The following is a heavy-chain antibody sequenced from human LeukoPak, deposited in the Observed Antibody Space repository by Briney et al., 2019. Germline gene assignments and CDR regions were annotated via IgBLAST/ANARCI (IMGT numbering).Heavy chain of an antibody. Sequence: SETLSLTCTVSGGSISSYYWSWIRQPAGKGLEWIGRIYTSGSTNYNPSLKSRVTMSVDTSRNQFSLKLSSLTAADTAVYYCASGTTKTTPPLYWGQGTLVTVSS. D-gene: IGHD4-17*01. J-gene: IGHJ4*02. CDR2: IYTSGST. V-gene: IGHV4-4*07. CDR3: ASGTTKTTPPLY. CDR1: GGSISSYY.